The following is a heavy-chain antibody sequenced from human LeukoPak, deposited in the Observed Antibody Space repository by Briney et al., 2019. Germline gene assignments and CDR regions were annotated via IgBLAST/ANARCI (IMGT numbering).Heavy chain of an antibody. J-gene: IGHJ6*03. Sequence: PSETLSLTCAVYGGSFSGHYWSWIRQSPGKGVEWIGEINHSGITNYNPSLKGRVTISVDTSKNQFSLKLSSVTAADTAVYYCARETPEYSSSSGGGYYYMDVWGKGTTVTVSS. CDR1: GGSFSGHY. CDR3: ARETPEYSSSSGGGYYYMDV. CDR2: INHSGIT. V-gene: IGHV4-34*01. D-gene: IGHD6-6*01.